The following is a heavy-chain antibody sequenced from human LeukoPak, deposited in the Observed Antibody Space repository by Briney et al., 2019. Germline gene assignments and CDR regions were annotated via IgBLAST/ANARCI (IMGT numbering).Heavy chain of an antibody. CDR1: GFTFSSYA. D-gene: IGHD6-19*01. CDR3: AKAVGVSSSGCLDY. Sequence: GGSLRLSCAASGFTFSSYAMSWVRQAPGKGLEWVAVISYDGSNKYYADSVKGRFTISRDNSKNTLYLQMNSLRAEDTAVYYCAKAVGVSSSGCLDYWGQGTLVTVSS. J-gene: IGHJ4*02. V-gene: IGHV3-30*18. CDR2: ISYDGSNK.